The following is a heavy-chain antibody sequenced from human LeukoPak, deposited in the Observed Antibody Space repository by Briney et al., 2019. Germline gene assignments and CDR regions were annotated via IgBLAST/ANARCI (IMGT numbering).Heavy chain of an antibody. J-gene: IGHJ4*02. CDR1: GDSVSSNSAT. Sequence: SQTLSLTCAISGDSVSSNSATWNWIRQSPSRGLEWLGRTYYRSMWYTDYAISMKSRLSINADTSKNQSSLQLNSVTPEDTAVYYCARDRGWGSWQIDSWGQGTLVTVSS. CDR2: TYYRSMWYT. V-gene: IGHV6-1*01. CDR3: ARDRGWGSWQIDS. D-gene: IGHD6-13*01.